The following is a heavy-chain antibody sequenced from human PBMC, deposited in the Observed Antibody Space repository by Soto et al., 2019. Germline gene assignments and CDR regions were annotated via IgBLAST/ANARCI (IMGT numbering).Heavy chain of an antibody. CDR2: ISYDGSNK. V-gene: IGHV3-30-3*01. CDR3: ARGLRYSYGPFDY. D-gene: IGHD5-18*01. CDR1: GFTFSSYA. Sequence: PGGALRLSCAAPGFTFSSYAMHWGRPAPGKGLEGVAVISYDGSNKYYADSVKGRFTISRDNSKNTLYLQMNSLRAEDTAVYYCARGLRYSYGPFDYWGQGTLVTVSS. J-gene: IGHJ4*02.